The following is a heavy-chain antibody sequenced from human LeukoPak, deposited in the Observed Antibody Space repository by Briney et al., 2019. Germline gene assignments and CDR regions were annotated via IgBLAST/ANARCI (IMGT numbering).Heavy chain of an antibody. D-gene: IGHD6-13*01. J-gene: IGHJ4*02. V-gene: IGHV4-59*08. CDR2: IDYSGST. CDR3: ARLESRSHTLDY. Sequence: SETLSLTCTVSGGSISSYYWSWIRQPPGKGLEWIGYIDYSGSTNYNPSLKSRVTISVDTSKNQFSLKLSSVTAADTAVYYCARLESRSHTLDYWGQGTLVTVSS. CDR1: GGSISSYY.